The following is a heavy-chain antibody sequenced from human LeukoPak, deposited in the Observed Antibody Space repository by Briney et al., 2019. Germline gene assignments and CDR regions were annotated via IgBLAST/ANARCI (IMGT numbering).Heavy chain of an antibody. CDR1: GYTFTGYY. J-gene: IGHJ4*02. CDR2: INPNSGGT. D-gene: IGHD3-10*01. CDR3: ARDPDYYGSGSYYYFDY. Sequence: GASVKVSCKASGYTFTGYYMHWVRQAPGQGLEWMGWINPNSGGTNYEQKFQGRVTMTRDTSISTAYMELSRLRSDDTAVYYCARDPDYYGSGSYYYFDYWGQGTLVTVSS. V-gene: IGHV1-2*02.